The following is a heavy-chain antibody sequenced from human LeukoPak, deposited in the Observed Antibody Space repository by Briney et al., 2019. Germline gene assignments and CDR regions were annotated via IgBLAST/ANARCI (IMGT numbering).Heavy chain of an antibody. CDR1: GFTFSNYA. CDR3: ARGKGGDAFDI. J-gene: IGHJ3*02. V-gene: IGHV3-64*04. Sequence: GGSLRLSCSASGFTFSNYAMHWVRQAPGKGLEYVSVMSGNGGSTYYADSVKGRFTISRDNAKNSLYLQMNSLRDEDTAVYYCARGKGGDAFDIWGQGTMVTVSS. CDR2: MSGNGGST. D-gene: IGHD2-15*01.